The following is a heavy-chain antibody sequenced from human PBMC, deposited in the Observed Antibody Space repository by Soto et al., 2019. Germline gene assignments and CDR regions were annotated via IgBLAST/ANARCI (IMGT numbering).Heavy chain of an antibody. J-gene: IGHJ4*02. CDR1: GASVSSTYW. CDR2: INHRGSA. CDR3: ATCRWYVFDY. D-gene: IGHD6-13*01. V-gene: IGHV4-4*02. Sequence: SETLSLTCAVSGASVSSTYWWSWVRQPPGKGPEWIGEINHRGSANYNPSLKSRVTISVDTSKNQFSPSLTSVTAADTAVYYCATCRWYVFDYRGQGTQVTV.